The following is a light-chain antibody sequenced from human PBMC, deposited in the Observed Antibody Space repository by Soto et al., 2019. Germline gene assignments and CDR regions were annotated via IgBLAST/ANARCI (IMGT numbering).Light chain of an antibody. J-gene: IGLJ3*02. CDR1: SGHSSYA. V-gene: IGLV4-69*01. CDR2: LSSDGSH. Sequence: QLVLTQSPSASASLGASVKLTCTLSSGHSSYAITWHQQQPERGPRYLMKLSSDGSHIKGDGIPDRFSGSSSGTERYLTISSLQSEDEADYYCQTWGTGIWVFGGGTKLTVL. CDR3: QTWGTGIWV.